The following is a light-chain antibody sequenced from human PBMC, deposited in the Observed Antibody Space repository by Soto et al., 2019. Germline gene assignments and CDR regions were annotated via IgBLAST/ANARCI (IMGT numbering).Light chain of an antibody. V-gene: IGLV2-23*02. CDR3: CADAGRSTYV. J-gene: IGLJ1*01. CDR2: EVS. CDR1: SSDVGSYNF. Sequence: QSLLTQPASVSGSPGQSITISCPRTSSDVGSYNFVSWYQQHPGEVPKVMIYEVSKRPSGVSDRFSGSKSGNTASLTISGLQAEDEADYYCCADAGRSTYVFGTGTKVTVL.